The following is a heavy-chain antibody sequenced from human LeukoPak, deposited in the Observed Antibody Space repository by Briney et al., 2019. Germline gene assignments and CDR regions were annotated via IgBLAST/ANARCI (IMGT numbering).Heavy chain of an antibody. CDR3: ARVKGTTGGYYYYYMDV. V-gene: IGHV1-69*05. CDR1: GGTFSSYA. Sequence: SVKVSCKASGGTFSSYAISWVRQAPGQGLEWMGGIIPIFGTANYAQKFQGRVTITTDESTSTAYMELSSLRSEDTAVYYCARVKGTTGGYYYYYMDVWSKGTTVTVSS. D-gene: IGHD1-1*01. J-gene: IGHJ6*03. CDR2: IIPIFGTA.